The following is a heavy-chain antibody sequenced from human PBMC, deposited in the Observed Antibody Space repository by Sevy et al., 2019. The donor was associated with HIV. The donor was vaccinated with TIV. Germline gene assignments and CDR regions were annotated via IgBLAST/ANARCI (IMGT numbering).Heavy chain of an antibody. CDR1: GFTFSSYG. CDR2: IWYDGSNK. Sequence: GGSLRLSCAASGFTFSSYGMHWVRQAPGKGLGWVAVIWYDGSNKYYADSVKGRFTISRENSRNTLYLQMNSLRAEDTAVYYCARDRRAVAGYFDYWGQGTLVTVSS. V-gene: IGHV3-33*01. D-gene: IGHD6-19*01. CDR3: ARDRRAVAGYFDY. J-gene: IGHJ4*02.